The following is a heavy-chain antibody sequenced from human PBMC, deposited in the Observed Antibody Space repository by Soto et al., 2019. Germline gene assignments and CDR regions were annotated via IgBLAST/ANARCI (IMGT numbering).Heavy chain of an antibody. CDR1: GYTLTELS. Sequence: GASVKVSCKVSGYTLTELSMHWVRQAPGQGLEWMGGFDPEDSETIYTQKFQGRVTMTEDTSTDTAYMELSSLRSEDTAVYYCASSYSRSSVLGSFDSWGQGTLVTVSS. V-gene: IGHV1-24*01. CDR3: ASSYSRSSVLGSFDS. D-gene: IGHD6-6*01. J-gene: IGHJ5*01. CDR2: FDPEDSET.